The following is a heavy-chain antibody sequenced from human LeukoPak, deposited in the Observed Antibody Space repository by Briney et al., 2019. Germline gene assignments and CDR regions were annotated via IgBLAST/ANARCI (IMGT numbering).Heavy chain of an antibody. Sequence: SETLSLTCTVSGDSISIYHWSWIRQPPGKGLEWIGFIYNSGSTNYNPSLKSRVTISVDTSKNQFSLKLTSVTAADTAVYYCVRDRELTYWGQGTLVTVSS. V-gene: IGHV4-59*01. J-gene: IGHJ4*02. CDR2: IYNSGST. D-gene: IGHD1-7*01. CDR3: VRDRELTY. CDR1: GDSISIYH.